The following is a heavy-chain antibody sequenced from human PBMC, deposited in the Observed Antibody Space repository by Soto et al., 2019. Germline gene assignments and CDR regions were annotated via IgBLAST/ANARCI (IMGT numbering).Heavy chain of an antibody. Sequence: GGSLRLSCAASGLTFSSYWMTWVRQAPGKGLEWVANIGEDGSERSYVDSVKGRFTISRDNAKNSLYLQMSSLRVEDTAVYYCARDHNYHILTGYYDAFDIWGQGTMVTVS. CDR1: GLTFSSYW. V-gene: IGHV3-7*01. CDR3: ARDHNYHILTGYYDAFDI. D-gene: IGHD3-9*01. J-gene: IGHJ3*02. CDR2: IGEDGSER.